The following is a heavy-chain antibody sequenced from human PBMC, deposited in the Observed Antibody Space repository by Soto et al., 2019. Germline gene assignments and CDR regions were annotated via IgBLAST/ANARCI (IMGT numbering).Heavy chain of an antibody. D-gene: IGHD2-15*01. Sequence: PSETLSLTCAVSGGSISSGGYSWSWIRQPPGKGLEWIGYIYHSGSTYYNPSLKSRVTISVDRSKNQFSLKLSSVTAADTAVYYCARGYCSGGSCGLFDYWGQGTLVPSPQ. J-gene: IGHJ4*02. CDR3: ARGYCSGGSCGLFDY. CDR1: GGSISSGGYS. CDR2: IYHSGST. V-gene: IGHV4-30-2*01.